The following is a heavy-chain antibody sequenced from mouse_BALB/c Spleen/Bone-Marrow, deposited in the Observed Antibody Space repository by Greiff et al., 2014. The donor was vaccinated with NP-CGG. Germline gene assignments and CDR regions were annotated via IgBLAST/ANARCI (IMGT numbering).Heavy chain of an antibody. CDR1: GFTFTSYW. CDR3: ARSGGYAAFSY. V-gene: IGHV1-7*01. J-gene: IGHJ2*01. D-gene: IGHD2-2*01. CDR2: INPSTGYT. Sequence: QVQLQQSGAELAKPGASVKMSCKASGFTFTSYWMHWVKQRPGQGLEWIGYINPSTGYTEYNQKFKDKANLTANKSSSAAYMQLSSLTSEASAVYYCARSGGYAAFSYWGQGTPLTISS.